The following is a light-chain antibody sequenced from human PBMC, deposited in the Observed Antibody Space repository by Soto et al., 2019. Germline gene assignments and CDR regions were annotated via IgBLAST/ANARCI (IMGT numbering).Light chain of an antibody. Sequence: DIQLTQSPYSLSASVGDRVTITCRASQSVSNWLAWYQQKPGKAPNLLIYDASSLESGVPSRFSGSASGTEFTLTISSLQPDDFATYYCQQYNSYSTFGQGTKVDIK. CDR2: DAS. V-gene: IGKV1-5*01. J-gene: IGKJ1*01. CDR1: QSVSNW. CDR3: QQYNSYST.